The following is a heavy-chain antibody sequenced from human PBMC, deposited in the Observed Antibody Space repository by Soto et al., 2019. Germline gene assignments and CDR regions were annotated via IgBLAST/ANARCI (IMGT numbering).Heavy chain of an antibody. CDR3: ARGRVYSYGYDY. CDR2: ISSSSSYT. D-gene: IGHD5-18*01. J-gene: IGHJ4*02. CDR1: GISLSDYY. Sequence: GGSLRLSCAASGISLSDYYMSWIRQAPGKGLEWVSYISSSSSYTNYADSVKGRFTISRDNAKNSLYMQMNRLRAEDTAGYDYARGRVYSYGYDYLGPGTLGTSSS. V-gene: IGHV3-11*06.